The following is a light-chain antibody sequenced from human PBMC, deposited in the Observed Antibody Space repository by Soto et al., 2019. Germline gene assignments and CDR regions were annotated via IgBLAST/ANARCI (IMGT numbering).Light chain of an antibody. Sequence: EIVLTQSPGTLSLSPGERATLSCRASQSVSSSYLAWYQQKPGQAPRLLIYGASSMDTGIPDRFSGSGSVTDFTLTISRLEPEDFVVYYCQQYGSAPLTFGGGTQVEIK. CDR2: GAS. J-gene: IGKJ4*01. CDR1: QSVSSSY. V-gene: IGKV3-20*01. CDR3: QQYGSAPLT.